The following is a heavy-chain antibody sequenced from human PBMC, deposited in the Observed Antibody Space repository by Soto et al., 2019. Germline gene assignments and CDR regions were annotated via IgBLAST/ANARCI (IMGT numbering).Heavy chain of an antibody. CDR2: IIPIFGTA. Sequence: SVKVSCKASGGTFSSYAISWVRQAPGQGLEWMGGIIPIFGTANYAQKFQGRVTITADESTSTAYMELSSLRSEDTAVYYCARVDCSGGSCYLYYYYGMDVWGQGTTVTVSS. CDR3: ARVDCSGGSCYLYYYYGMDV. D-gene: IGHD2-15*01. J-gene: IGHJ6*02. CDR1: GGTFSSYA. V-gene: IGHV1-69*13.